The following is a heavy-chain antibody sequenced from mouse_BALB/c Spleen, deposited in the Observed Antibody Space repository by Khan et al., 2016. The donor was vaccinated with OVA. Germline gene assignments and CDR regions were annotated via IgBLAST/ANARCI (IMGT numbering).Heavy chain of an antibody. CDR1: GFSLTNYG. J-gene: IGHJ4*01. CDR2: IRSDGST. Sequence: QVQLKESGPGLVAPSQSLSITCTTSGFSLTNYGIHWVRQPPGKGLEWMVVIRSDGSTTYNSPLKSRQTITTANSKSQVFFKLNCLRTDATAIYVYSSRPCNHYNVMDYWGQGTSVTVSA. CDR3: SSRPCNHYNVMDY. V-gene: IGHV2-6-1*01.